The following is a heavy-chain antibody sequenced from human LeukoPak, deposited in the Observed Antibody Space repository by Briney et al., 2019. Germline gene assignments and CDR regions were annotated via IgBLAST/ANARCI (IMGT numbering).Heavy chain of an antibody. J-gene: IGHJ6*02. CDR2: INHSGST. Sequence: PSETLSLTCTVSGGSISSSSYYWGWIRQPPGKGLEWIGEINHSGSTNYNPSLKSRVTISVDTSKNQFSLKLSSVTAADTAVYYCARGRGFVRLVTIYYYYGMDVWGQGTTVTVSS. V-gene: IGHV4-39*07. D-gene: IGHD5-18*01. CDR1: GGSISSSSYY. CDR3: ARGRGFVRLVTIYYYYGMDV.